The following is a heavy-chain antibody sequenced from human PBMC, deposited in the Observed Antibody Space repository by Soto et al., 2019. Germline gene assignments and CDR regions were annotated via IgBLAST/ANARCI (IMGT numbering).Heavy chain of an antibody. D-gene: IGHD1-1*01. CDR1: GFIFSSYT. Sequence: GGSLRLSCTASGFIFSSYTINWVRQAPGKGLEWVSSISGSGSYIYIADSMKGRITISRDNAQNSVHLQMNSLRVEDTAVYYCARAGLEPANAFDVWGQGTTVTVSS. CDR2: ISGSGSYI. J-gene: IGHJ3*01. V-gene: IGHV3-21*06. CDR3: ARAGLEPANAFDV.